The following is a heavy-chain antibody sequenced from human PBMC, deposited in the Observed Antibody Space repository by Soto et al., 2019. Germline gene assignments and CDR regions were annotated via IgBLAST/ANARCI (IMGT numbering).Heavy chain of an antibody. Sequence: GGSLRLSCAASGFNFITYSLSWVRQAPGKGLEWVASISSSAVYIDYADSVKGRFTISRDNANNSLYLQMNSLRAEDTATYSCVRDRLHYYDTAWMYFDNWGQGTLVTLSS. J-gene: IGHJ4*02. D-gene: IGHD3-22*01. CDR2: ISSSAVYI. CDR3: VRDRLHYYDTAWMYFDN. CDR1: GFNFITYS. V-gene: IGHV3-21*01.